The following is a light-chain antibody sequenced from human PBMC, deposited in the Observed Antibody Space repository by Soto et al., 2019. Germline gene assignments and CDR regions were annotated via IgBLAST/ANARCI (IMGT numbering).Light chain of an antibody. CDR2: DVS. V-gene: IGKV3-20*01. CDR1: HSVSSNY. J-gene: IGKJ1*01. Sequence: EIVLTQSPGTLYLSPGERATLSCRSSHSVSSNYLAWYQQKPGQAHRLLIYDVSSRATGIPDRFSGSGSGTDFTVSISRLEPVYFAVYYCQQYGISPKFGQGTNVEIK. CDR3: QQYGISPK.